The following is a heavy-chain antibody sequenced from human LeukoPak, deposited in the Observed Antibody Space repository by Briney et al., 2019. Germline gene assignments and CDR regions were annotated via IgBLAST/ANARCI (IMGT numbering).Heavy chain of an antibody. V-gene: IGHV4-4*07. CDR1: GGPISSYY. D-gene: IGHD1-26*01. J-gene: IGHJ6*03. CDR2: IYTSGST. CDR3: ARLGGSFNYYYYYYMGV. Sequence: AETLSLTCTVSGGPISSYYWSWIRQPAGKGLEWIGRIYTSGSTNYNPSLKSRVTMSVDTSKNQFSLKLSSVTAADTAVYYCARLGGSFNYYYYYYMGVWGKGTTVTVSS.